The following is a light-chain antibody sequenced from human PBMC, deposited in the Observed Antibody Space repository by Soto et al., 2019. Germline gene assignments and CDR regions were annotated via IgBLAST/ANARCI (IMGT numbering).Light chain of an antibody. Sequence: EIVLTQSPCTLSLSPGERASLSCSASQSVSNNYLAWYQQKPGQAPRLLIYDASSRATGIPDRFSGSGSGTDFILTISRLDPEDFAVYYCQQYGTLPPTFGQGTKVDIK. CDR1: QSVSNNY. J-gene: IGKJ1*01. V-gene: IGKV3-20*01. CDR3: QQYGTLPPT. CDR2: DAS.